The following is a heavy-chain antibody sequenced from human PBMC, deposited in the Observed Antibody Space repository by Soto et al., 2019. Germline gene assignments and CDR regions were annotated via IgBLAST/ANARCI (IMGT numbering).Heavy chain of an antibody. V-gene: IGHV1-2*02. CDR3: TTHAGYYYNDY. Sequence: KVSCKASGYTCTDLYMQGVRQAPGQGLEWMGWINPDSGDTDYAQKFQGRVTMTRDTSISTAYMEVSRLRSEDTAMYYCTTHAGYYYNDYWGQGTLVTVSS. J-gene: IGHJ4*02. CDR1: GYTCTDLY. D-gene: IGHD3-9*01. CDR2: INPDSGDT.